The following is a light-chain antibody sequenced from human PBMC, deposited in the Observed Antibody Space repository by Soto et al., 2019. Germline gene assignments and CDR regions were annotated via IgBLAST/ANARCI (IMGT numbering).Light chain of an antibody. J-gene: IGKJ4*01. CDR2: KVS. CDR1: QSLLYSDGNIY. Sequence: DVLMAQSPLSLPVTLGQPASISCRSSQSLLYSDGNIYLNWFHQRPGQSPRRLIYKVSNRDSGVPDRFSGIGSGTDFTLKISRVEAEDVGVYYCMQGTHWPITFGGGTKVEIK. V-gene: IGKV2-30*01. CDR3: MQGTHWPIT.